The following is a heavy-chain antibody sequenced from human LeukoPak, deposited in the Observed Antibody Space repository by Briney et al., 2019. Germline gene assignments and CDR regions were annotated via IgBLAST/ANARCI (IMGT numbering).Heavy chain of an antibody. CDR3: AREVLRSGWYGGAFDY. Sequence: PSETLSLTCTVSGDSISSSPYYWGWIRQPPGKGLEWIGYIYDTGITNYNPSLKSRVTIFVDTSKNQFSLKLSSVTAADTAVYYCAREVLRSGWYGGAFDYWGQGTLVTVST. J-gene: IGHJ4*02. CDR1: GDSISSSPYY. V-gene: IGHV4-61*01. D-gene: IGHD6-19*01. CDR2: IYDTGIT.